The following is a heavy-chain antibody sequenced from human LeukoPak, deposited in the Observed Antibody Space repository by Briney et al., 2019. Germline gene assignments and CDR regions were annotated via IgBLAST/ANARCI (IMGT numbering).Heavy chain of an antibody. CDR2: IHSDGST. V-gene: IGHV4-59*08. CDR3: ARLGSVVVAIADAFDV. CDR1: GGSISSFY. Sequence: SETLSLTCTVSGGSISSFYWSWIRQPPGKGLEWIAYIHSDGSTNSNPSLKSRVTTLIDTSKNQFSLNLSSVTATDTAVYYCARLGSVVVAIADAFDVWGQGTMVTVSS. J-gene: IGHJ3*01. D-gene: IGHD2-15*01.